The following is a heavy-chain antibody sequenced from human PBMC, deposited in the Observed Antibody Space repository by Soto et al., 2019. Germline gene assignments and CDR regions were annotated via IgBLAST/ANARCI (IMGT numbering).Heavy chain of an antibody. J-gene: IGHJ6*02. V-gene: IGHV3-23*01. CDR2: ITGSGGST. Sequence: EVQLLESGGGLVQPGGSLRLSCAASGFTFSSYAMSWVRQAPGKGLEWVSAITGSGGSTYYADSVKGRFTISRDNSKDKMYLQMNSLRAEDTAVYYCAKEKGIGGYYYYGMDVWGQGTTVTVSS. CDR3: AKEKGIGGYYYYGMDV. D-gene: IGHD3-10*01. CDR1: GFTFSSYA.